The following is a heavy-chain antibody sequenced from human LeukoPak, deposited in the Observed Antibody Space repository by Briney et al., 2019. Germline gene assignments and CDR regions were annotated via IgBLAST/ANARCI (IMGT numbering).Heavy chain of an antibody. CDR3: VRDYRYAGHESVY. V-gene: IGHV3-71*01. CDR1: GFTVSSNY. D-gene: IGHD5-12*01. J-gene: IGHJ4*02. CDR2: IRSKSNGGTT. Sequence: GGSLRLSCAASGFTVSSNYMNWVRQAPGKGLEWVGFIRSKSNGGTTHYAASVEGRFTISRDDSNSIAYLQMNSLKTEDTAVYYCVRDYRYAGHESVYWGQGTLVTVSS.